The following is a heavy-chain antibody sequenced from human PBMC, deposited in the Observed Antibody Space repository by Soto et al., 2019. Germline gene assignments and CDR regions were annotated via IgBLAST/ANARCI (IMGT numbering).Heavy chain of an antibody. V-gene: IGHV1-18*04. D-gene: IGHD4-17*01. CDR3: ASTPMTTVNWFDP. CDR1: GYTFTGYY. J-gene: IGHJ5*02. CDR2: ISAYNGNT. Sequence: ASVKVSCKASGYTFTGYYMHWVRQAPGQGLEWMGWISAYNGNTNYAQKLQGRVTMTTDTSTSTAYMELRSLRSDDTAVYYCASTPMTTVNWFDPWGQGTLVTVSS.